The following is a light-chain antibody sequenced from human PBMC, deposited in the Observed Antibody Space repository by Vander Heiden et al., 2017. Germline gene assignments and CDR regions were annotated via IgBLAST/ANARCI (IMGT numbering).Light chain of an antibody. CDR3: QQTYGTPLT. CDR1: QSISTY. V-gene: IGKV1-39*01. CDR2: AAS. J-gene: IGKJ4*01. Sequence: IPITQSPSSLSASVGDRVTITCRASQSISTYVNWYQQKPGKAPDLLIYAASSLQSGVPSRFSGTGSGTDFTLTISSLQPEDSATYYCQQTYGTPLTFGGGTKVEIK.